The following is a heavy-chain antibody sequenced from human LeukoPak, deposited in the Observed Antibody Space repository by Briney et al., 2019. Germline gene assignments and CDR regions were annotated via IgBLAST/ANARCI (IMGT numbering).Heavy chain of an antibody. CDR2: ISGSGGST. CDR3: AKGYSGYYAMYYFDY. D-gene: IGHD3-22*01. Sequence: GGTLRLSCAASGFTISSYGMSWVRQAPGKGLEWVSAISGSGGSTYSSDSVKGRFTISRDNSRNTLYLQMNSLRVEDTAEYYCAKGYSGYYAMYYFDYWGQGTRVTVSS. J-gene: IGHJ4*02. V-gene: IGHV3-23*01. CDR1: GFTISSYG.